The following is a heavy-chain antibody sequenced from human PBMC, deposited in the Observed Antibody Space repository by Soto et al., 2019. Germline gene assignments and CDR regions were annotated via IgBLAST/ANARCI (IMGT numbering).Heavy chain of an antibody. V-gene: IGHV1-24*01. CDR3: RGYSGYDEGKKIDY. D-gene: IGHD5-12*01. CDR2: FDPEDGET. J-gene: IGHJ4*02. CDR1: GYTLTELS. Sequence: GASVKVSCKVSGYTLTELSMHWVRQAPGKGLEWMGGFDPEDGETIYAQKFQGRVTMTEDTSTDTAYMELSSLRSEDTAVYYCRGYSGYDEGKKIDYWXQGTLVTVSS.